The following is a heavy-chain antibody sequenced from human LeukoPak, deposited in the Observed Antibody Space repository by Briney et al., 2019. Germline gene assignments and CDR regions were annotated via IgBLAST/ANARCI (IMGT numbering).Heavy chain of an antibody. J-gene: IGHJ5*02. CDR2: IKQDRSQT. V-gene: IGHV3-7*04. Sequence: GGPLRLSCAVSGFTFSTSWMSWVRQTPGKGLEWVASIKQDRSQTFYVDSVNGRFTISRDNAKNSLNLQMNSLRVEDTAVYYCARGYTSSPNCFDPWGQGTLVTVS. CDR1: GFTFSTSW. CDR3: ARGYTSSPNCFDP. D-gene: IGHD6-13*01.